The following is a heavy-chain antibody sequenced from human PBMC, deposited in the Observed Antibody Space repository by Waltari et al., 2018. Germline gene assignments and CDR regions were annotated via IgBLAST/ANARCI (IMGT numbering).Heavy chain of an antibody. D-gene: IGHD3-10*01. J-gene: IGHJ4*02. Sequence: QVQLQESGPGLVKPSETLSLTCAVSGYSISSGYYWGWIRQPPGKGLEWIGSIYHSGSTYYNPSLKSRVTISVDTSKNQFSLKLSSVTAADTAVYYCARTWLGGYFDYWGQGTLVTVSS. V-gene: IGHV4-38-2*01. CDR3: ARTWLGGYFDY. CDR1: GYSISSGYY. CDR2: IYHSGST.